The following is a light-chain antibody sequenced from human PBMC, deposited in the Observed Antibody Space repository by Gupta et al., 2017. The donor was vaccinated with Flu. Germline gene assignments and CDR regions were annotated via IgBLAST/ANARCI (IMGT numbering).Light chain of an antibody. CDR2: STN. J-gene: IGLJ3*02. CDR3: VLYMGGGIWV. CDR1: SGSVSTSYY. V-gene: IGLV8-61*01. Sequence: QTVVTQEPSFSVSPGGTVPLTCGLSSGSVSTSYYPSWYQQTPGQAPRTLIYSTNTRSSGVPDRFSGSILGNKAALTITGAQADDESDYYCVLYMGGGIWVVGGGTKLTVL.